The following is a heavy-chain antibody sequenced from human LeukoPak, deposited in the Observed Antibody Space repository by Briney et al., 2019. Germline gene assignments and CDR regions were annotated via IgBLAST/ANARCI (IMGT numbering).Heavy chain of an antibody. CDR2: ISSNGDST. V-gene: IGHV3-64D*06. J-gene: IGHJ4*02. CDR3: VKDVIVGARRGHICSFDY. Sequence: GGSLGLSCSASGFTFSSYAMYWVRQAPGKGLVYVSTISSNGDSTYYADSVKGRFTISRDNSKNTLYLQMSSLRAEDTAVYYCVKDVIVGARRGHICSFDYWAQGTLVTVSS. CDR1: GFTFSSYA. D-gene: IGHD2/OR15-2a*01.